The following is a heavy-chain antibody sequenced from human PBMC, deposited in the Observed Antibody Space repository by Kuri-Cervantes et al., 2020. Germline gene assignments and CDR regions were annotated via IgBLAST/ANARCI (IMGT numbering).Heavy chain of an antibody. D-gene: IGHD3-10*01. Sequence: GSLRLSCTVSGGSISSYYWSWIRQPPGKGLEWIGYMYYSGSTNYNPSLKSRVTISVDTSKNQFSLKLSSVTAADTAVYYCARDSVVRGNYGMDVWGQGTTVTVSS. V-gene: IGHV4-59*12. CDR3: ARDSVVRGNYGMDV. J-gene: IGHJ6*02. CDR1: GGSISSYY. CDR2: MYYSGST.